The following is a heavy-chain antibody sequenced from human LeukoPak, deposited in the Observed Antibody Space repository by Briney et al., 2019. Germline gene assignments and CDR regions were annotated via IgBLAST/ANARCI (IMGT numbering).Heavy chain of an antibody. V-gene: IGHV3-74*01. CDR1: GFTFTTYW. CDR2: IYTDGTT. CDR3: TGLDY. J-gene: IGHJ4*02. Sequence: SGGSLRLSCEASGFTFTTYWMNWVGIPPGKGPEWVSIIYTDGTTTYADSVRGRFTISRDNAKNSLYLQTNSLRVEDTAVYYCTGLDYWGPGTPVTVSS.